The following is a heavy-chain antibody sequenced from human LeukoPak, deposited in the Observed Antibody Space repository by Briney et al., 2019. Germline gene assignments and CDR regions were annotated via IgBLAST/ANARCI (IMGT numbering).Heavy chain of an antibody. V-gene: IGHV4-30-4*01. CDR1: GGSVSSSGYC. Sequence: SQTLSLTCTVSGGSVSSSGYCWSWIRQPPGKGLEWIGYIYYSGGTYYNPSLKSRVSISLDTSKMQFSLKLSSVTAADTALYYCARDVGGYVHFDYWGQGTLVTVSS. J-gene: IGHJ4*02. CDR2: IYYSGGT. CDR3: ARDVGGYVHFDY. D-gene: IGHD5-12*01.